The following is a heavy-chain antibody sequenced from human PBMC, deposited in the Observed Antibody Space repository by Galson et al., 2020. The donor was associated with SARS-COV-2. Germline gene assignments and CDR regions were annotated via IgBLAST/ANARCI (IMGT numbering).Heavy chain of an antibody. CDR1: GGSISSYY. Sequence: ETSETLSLTCTVSGGSISSYYWSWIRQPPGQVPEWVGYTHYSGRTNYNPSLKSRVTISVDTSKNQFSLKLSSVTAADTAVYYCARADYDSSGYYGGYFDLWGRGTLVAVSS. CDR3: ARADYDSSGYYGGYFDL. CDR2: THYSGRT. V-gene: IGHV4-59*01. J-gene: IGHJ2*01. D-gene: IGHD3-22*01.